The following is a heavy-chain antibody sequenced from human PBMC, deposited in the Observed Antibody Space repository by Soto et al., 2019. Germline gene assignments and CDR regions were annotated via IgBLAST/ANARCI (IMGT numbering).Heavy chain of an antibody. J-gene: IGHJ6*02. D-gene: IGHD2-2*01. Sequence: QVQLVQSGAEVKKPGSSVKVSCKASGGTFSSYAISWVRQAPGQGLVWMGGIIPIFGTANYAQKFQGRVTSTADESTSPASMELSSVSSEDTAVYSSARRVPAAGYYYGMDVWGQGTTVTVSS. CDR3: ARRVPAAGYYYGMDV. V-gene: IGHV1-69*12. CDR2: IIPIFGTA. CDR1: GGTFSSYA.